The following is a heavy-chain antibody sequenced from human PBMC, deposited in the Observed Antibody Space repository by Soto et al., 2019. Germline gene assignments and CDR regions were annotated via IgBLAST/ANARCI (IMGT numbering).Heavy chain of an antibody. CDR3: AREIRARTYETNKYYFDY. D-gene: IGHD5-12*01. CDR2: INHSGST. V-gene: IGHV4-34*01. Sequence: SEILSLTCAVYGGSFSGYYWSWIRQPPGKGLEWIGEINHSGSTNYNPSLKSRVTISVDTSKNQFSLKLSSVTAADTAVYYCAREIRARTYETNKYYFDYWGQGTLVTVSS. CDR1: GGSFSGYY. J-gene: IGHJ4*02.